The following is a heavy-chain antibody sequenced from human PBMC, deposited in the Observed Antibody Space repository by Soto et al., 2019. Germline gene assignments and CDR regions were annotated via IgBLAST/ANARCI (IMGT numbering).Heavy chain of an antibody. D-gene: IGHD3-9*01. V-gene: IGHV1-3*01. CDR2: IKADNGHT. Sequence: QVQLVQSGAEVKKPGASVKVSCRASGYTFTSYSVHWVRQAPGQRLEWMGWIKADNGHTKYSQKFQGRVTISMDTSASTVYMELSSLRSEDTALYYCARGGYFDWLLYAAGKDVWGQGTTVTVSS. CDR3: ARGGYFDWLLYAAGKDV. J-gene: IGHJ6*02. CDR1: GYTFTSYS.